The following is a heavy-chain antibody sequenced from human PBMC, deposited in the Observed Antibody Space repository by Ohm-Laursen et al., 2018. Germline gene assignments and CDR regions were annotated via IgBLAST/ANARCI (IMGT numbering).Heavy chain of an antibody. Sequence: SLRLSCSASGFTFSSYSMNWVRQAPGKGLEWVSSISSSSSYIYYADSVKGRFTISRDNAKNSLYLQMNSLRAEDTAVYYCARPGYTSPFDYWGQGTLVTVSS. D-gene: IGHD6-19*01. J-gene: IGHJ4*02. CDR1: GFTFSSYS. V-gene: IGHV3-21*01. CDR3: ARPGYTSPFDY. CDR2: ISSSSSYI.